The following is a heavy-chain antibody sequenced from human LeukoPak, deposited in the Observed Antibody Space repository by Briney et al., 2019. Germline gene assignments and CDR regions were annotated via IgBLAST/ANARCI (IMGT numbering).Heavy chain of an antibody. CDR1: GFTFSSYG. Sequence: GGSLRLSCAASGFTFSSYGMHWVRQAPGKGLEWEAVISYDGSNKYYADSVKGRFTISRDNSKNTLYLQMNSLRAEDTAVYYCAKNGYYYGSGSYYSYFDYWGQGTLVTVSS. J-gene: IGHJ4*02. D-gene: IGHD3-10*01. V-gene: IGHV3-30*18. CDR2: ISYDGSNK. CDR3: AKNGYYYGSGSYYSYFDY.